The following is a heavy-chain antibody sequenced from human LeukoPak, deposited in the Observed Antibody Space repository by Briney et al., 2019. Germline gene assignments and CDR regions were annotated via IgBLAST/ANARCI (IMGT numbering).Heavy chain of an antibody. CDR1: GYSFTSYW. V-gene: IGHV5-51*01. D-gene: IGHD6-13*01. CDR3: AGLIAAAGTGHDAFDI. CDR2: IYPGDSDT. Sequence: GESLKISCKGSGYSFTSYWIGWVRQMPGKGLEWMGIIYPGDSDTRYSPSFQGQVTISADKSISTAYLQWSSLKASDTAMYYCAGLIAAAGTGHDAFDIWGQGTMVTVSS. J-gene: IGHJ3*02.